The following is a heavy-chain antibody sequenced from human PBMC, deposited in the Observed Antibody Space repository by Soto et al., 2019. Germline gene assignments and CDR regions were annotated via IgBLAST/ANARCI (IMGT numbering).Heavy chain of an antibody. V-gene: IGHV3-74*01. CDR3: ARGMKNMYAKDY. J-gene: IGHJ4*02. Sequence: EVQLVESGGALVQPGGSLRLSCAASGFTFSDYWMHWVRQAPGKGLVWVSRIKGDESSTNYADSVKGRFSISRDNAKNTVYLQMNGLRGDDTAVYYCARGMKNMYAKDYWGQGTLVTVSS. CDR2: IKGDESST. CDR1: GFTFSDYW. D-gene: IGHD2-8*01.